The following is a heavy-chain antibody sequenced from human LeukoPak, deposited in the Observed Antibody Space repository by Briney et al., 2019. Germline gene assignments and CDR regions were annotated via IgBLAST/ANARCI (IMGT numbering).Heavy chain of an antibody. V-gene: IGHV1-46*01. CDR3: ARSIAAAGSVRYYGMDV. J-gene: IGHJ6*02. D-gene: IGHD6-13*01. CDR2: INPSGGST. Sequence: ASVKVSCMASGYTFTSYYMHWVRQAPGQGLEWMGIINPSGGSTSYAQKFQGRVTMTRDTSTSTVYMELSSLRSEDTAVYYCARSIAAAGSVRYYGMDVWGQGTTVTVSS. CDR1: GYTFTSYY.